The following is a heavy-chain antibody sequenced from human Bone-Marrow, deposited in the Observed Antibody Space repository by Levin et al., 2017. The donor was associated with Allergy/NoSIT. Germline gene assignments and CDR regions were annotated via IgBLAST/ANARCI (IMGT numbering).Heavy chain of an antibody. CDR3: ARGGYNDAFDI. CDR2: IYSGGST. J-gene: IGHJ3*02. CDR1: GVTVSSTF. D-gene: IGHD5-24*01. Sequence: GGSLRLSCAVSGVTVSSTFMSWVRQAPGKGLEWVSIIYSGGSTYYADSVKGRFTISRDNSKNTLFLQMNSLRVEDTAVYYCARGGYNDAFDIWGQGTIVTVSS. V-gene: IGHV3-53*01.